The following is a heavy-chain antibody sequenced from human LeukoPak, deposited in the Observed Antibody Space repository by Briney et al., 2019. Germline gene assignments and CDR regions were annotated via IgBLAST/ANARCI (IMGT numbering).Heavy chain of an antibody. CDR1: GFTFSSYA. V-gene: IGHV3-23*01. CDR3: ARLLLWFGELLPDDAFDI. Sequence: GGSLRLCCAASGFTFSSYAMSWVRQAPGKGLEWVSAISGSGGSTYYADSVKGRFTISRDNSKNTLYLQMNSLRAEDTAVYYCARLLLWFGELLPDDAFDIWGQGTMVTVSS. CDR2: ISGSGGST. D-gene: IGHD3-10*01. J-gene: IGHJ3*02.